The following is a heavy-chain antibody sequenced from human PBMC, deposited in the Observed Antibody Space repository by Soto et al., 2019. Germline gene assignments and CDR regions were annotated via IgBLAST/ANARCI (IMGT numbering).Heavy chain of an antibody. CDR2: INPSGGST. Sequence: ASVKVSCKASGYTFTSYYMHWVRQAPGQGLEWMGIINPSGGSTSYAQKFQGRVTMTRDTSTSTVYMELSSLRSEDTAVYYCARAITDHGASTHGMDGWGQGTTVTVSS. CDR1: GYTFTSYY. V-gene: IGHV1-46*01. D-gene: IGHD1-20*01. J-gene: IGHJ6*02. CDR3: ARAITDHGASTHGMDG.